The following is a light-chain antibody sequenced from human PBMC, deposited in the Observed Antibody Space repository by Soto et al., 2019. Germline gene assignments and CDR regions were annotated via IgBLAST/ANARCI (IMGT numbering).Light chain of an antibody. Sequence: DIVMTQSPDCLAVSLGERATINCKSSQSVLYSSNNKNYLVWYQQKSGQPPKLLISWASTRESGVPDRFSGGGSGTDFPLTIGSLQAEDVAVYYCQQYYSLPSTFGQGTKLEIK. CDR3: QQYYSLPST. CDR1: QSVLYSSNNKNY. V-gene: IGKV4-1*01. J-gene: IGKJ2*01. CDR2: WAS.